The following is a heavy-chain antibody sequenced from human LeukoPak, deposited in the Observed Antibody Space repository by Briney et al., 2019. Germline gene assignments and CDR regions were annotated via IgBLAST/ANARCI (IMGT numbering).Heavy chain of an antibody. CDR3: ARVRGTVTSGDH. Sequence: ASVKVSCKASGYTFTGYYMHWVRQAPGQGLEWMGWINPNSGGTNYAQKFQGRVTTTRDTSISTAYMELSRLRSDDTAVYYCARVRGTVTSGDHWGQGTLVTVSS. CDR2: INPNSGGT. CDR1: GYTFTGYY. J-gene: IGHJ4*02. V-gene: IGHV1-2*02. D-gene: IGHD4-17*01.